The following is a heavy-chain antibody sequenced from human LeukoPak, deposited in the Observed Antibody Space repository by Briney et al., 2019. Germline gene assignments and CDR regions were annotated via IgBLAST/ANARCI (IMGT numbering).Heavy chain of an antibody. D-gene: IGHD3-3*01. CDR1: GGSVSSGSYY. CDR3: AREERYYDFWSGYYQRGLGFDY. J-gene: IGHJ4*02. Sequence: PSETLSLTCTVSGGSVSSGSYYWSWIRQPPGTGLEWIEYIYYSGSTNYNPSLKSRVTISVDTSKNQFSLKLSSVTAADTAVYYCAREERYYDFWSGYYQRGLGFDYWGQGTLVTVSS. CDR2: IYYSGST. V-gene: IGHV4-61*01.